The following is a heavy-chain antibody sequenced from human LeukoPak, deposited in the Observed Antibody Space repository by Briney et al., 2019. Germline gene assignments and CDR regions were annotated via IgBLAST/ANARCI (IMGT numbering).Heavy chain of an antibody. J-gene: IGHJ4*02. CDR3: ASSSSSWYGVFDY. CDR1: GYTFTGYY. V-gene: IGHV1-2*02. CDR2: INPNSGGT. Sequence: ASVRVSCKASGYTFTGYYMHWVRQAPGQGLEWMGWINPNSGGTNYAQKFQGRVTMTRDTSISTAYMELSRLRSDDTAVYYCASSSSSWYGVFDYWGQGTLVTVSS. D-gene: IGHD6-13*01.